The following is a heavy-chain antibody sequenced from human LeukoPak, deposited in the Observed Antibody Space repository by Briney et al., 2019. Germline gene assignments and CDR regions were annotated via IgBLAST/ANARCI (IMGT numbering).Heavy chain of an antibody. V-gene: IGHV3-23*01. CDR1: GFTFSSYV. CDR2: ISGSGT. D-gene: IGHD3-22*01. Sequence: GGSLRLSCAASGFTFSSYVMTWVRQAPGKGLEWVSGISGSGTHYAYSENGRVTITRDNSNNTLYLQMNRMRVEDTAVYYCAKGSYDGCGYFPNVASDYWGQGTLVIVSS. J-gene: IGHJ4*02. CDR3: AKGSYDGCGYFPNVASDY.